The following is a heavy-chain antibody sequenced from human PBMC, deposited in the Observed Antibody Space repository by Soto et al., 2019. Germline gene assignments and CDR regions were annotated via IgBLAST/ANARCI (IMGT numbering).Heavy chain of an antibody. J-gene: IGHJ2*01. CDR2: IKQDGSEK. Sequence: EVQLVESGGGLVQPGGSLRLSCAASGFPFSSYWMSWVRQAPGKGLEWVANIKQDGSEKYDVDSVKGRFTISRDNAKNARYLQMNSLRAEDTAVYDCAREPENWYFDLWGRGTLVTVSS. CDR1: GFPFSSYW. V-gene: IGHV3-7*01. CDR3: AREPENWYFDL.